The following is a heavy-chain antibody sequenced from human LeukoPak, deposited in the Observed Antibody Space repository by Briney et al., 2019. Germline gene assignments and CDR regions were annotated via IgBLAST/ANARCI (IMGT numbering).Heavy chain of an antibody. CDR3: ARVRYSDSSVLTRKRSYYFDY. Sequence: PSETLSLTCAVYGGSFSGYYWSWIRQPPGKGLECIGEINHSGSTNYNPSLKSRVTISVDTSKNQFSLKLRCVKAADTAVYYCARVRYSDSSVLTRKRSYYFDYWGQGTLVTVSS. V-gene: IGHV4-34*01. J-gene: IGHJ4*02. CDR2: INHSGST. D-gene: IGHD3-22*01. CDR1: GGSFSGYY.